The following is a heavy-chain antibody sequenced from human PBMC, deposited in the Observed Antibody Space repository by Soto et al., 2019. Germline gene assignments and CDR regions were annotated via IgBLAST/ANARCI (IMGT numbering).Heavy chain of an antibody. CDR2: ISYDGGQK. V-gene: IGHV3-30*19. CDR3: ARDYSMGDYFDY. D-gene: IGHD6-13*01. J-gene: IGHJ4*02. CDR1: GFIFRSYG. Sequence: PGGSLRLSCAASGFIFRSYGMHWVRQAPGKGLEWVAAISYDGGQKSYADSVKGRFTISRDNSKNTLYLQMSRLRAEDTGVYYCARDYSMGDYFDYWGQGALVTVSS.